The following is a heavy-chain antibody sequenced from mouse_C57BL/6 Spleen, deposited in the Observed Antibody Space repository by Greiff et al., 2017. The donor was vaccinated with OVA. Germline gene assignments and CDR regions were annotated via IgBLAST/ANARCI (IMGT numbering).Heavy chain of an antibody. CDR2: ISYDGSN. CDR3: ARAATVEYYFDY. V-gene: IGHV3-6*01. CDR1: GYSITSGYY. D-gene: IGHD1-1*01. J-gene: IGHJ2*01. Sequence: VQLQQSGPGLVKPSQSLSLTCSVTGYSITSGYYWNWIRQFPGNKLEWMGYISYDGSNNYNPSLKNRISITRDTSKNQFFLKLNSVTTEDTATYYCARAATVEYYFDYWGQGTTLTVSS.